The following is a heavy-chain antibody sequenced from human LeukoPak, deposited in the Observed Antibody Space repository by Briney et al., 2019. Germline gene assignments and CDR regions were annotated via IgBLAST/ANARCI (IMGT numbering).Heavy chain of an antibody. Sequence: GGSLRLSCAASGFTFSSYAMSWVRQAPGKGLEWVSAISGSGGSTYYADSVKGRFTISRDNSKNTLYLQMNSLRAEYTAVYYCAKRVSIVVYPPGAAARVAFDYWGQGTLVTVSS. CDR2: ISGSGGST. CDR3: AKRVSIVVYPPGAAARVAFDY. J-gene: IGHJ4*02. CDR1: GFTFSSYA. V-gene: IGHV3-23*01. D-gene: IGHD2-2*01.